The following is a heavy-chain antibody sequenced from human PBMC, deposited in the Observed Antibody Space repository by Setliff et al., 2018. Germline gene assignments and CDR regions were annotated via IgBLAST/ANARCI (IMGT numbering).Heavy chain of an antibody. V-gene: IGHV4-61*09. CDR2: VHTNVRT. J-gene: IGHJ4*02. CDR3: ARDRFGVPAID. D-gene: IGHD3-3*01. CDR1: GASVNSGDYY. Sequence: SETLSLTCSVSGASVNSGDYYWSWIRLSAGKGLEWIGHVHTNVRTNYHPSLWGRVTISADTSKNQFSLNLRSVTAADTAVYFCARDRFGVPAIDWGQGILVTVS.